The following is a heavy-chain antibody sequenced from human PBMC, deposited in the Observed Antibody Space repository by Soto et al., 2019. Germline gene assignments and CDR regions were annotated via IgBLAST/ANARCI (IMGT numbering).Heavy chain of an antibody. CDR3: ARTRSAWSDFHYCSSVV. J-gene: IGHJ6*02. CDR1: GFTFNSYG. Sequence: PGGSLRLSCAATGFTFNSYGMHWVRQGPGNGLEWVAFISYDSTKTYYADSVKGRFTISRDNSNSALYVQMNSLTGEDTAVYYCARTRSAWSDFHYCSSVVWGQGTTVTVSS. V-gene: IGHV3-30*03. CDR2: ISYDSTKT. D-gene: IGHD2-21*02.